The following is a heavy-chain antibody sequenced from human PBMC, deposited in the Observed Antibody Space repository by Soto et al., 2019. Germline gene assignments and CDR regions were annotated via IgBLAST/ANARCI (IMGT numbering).Heavy chain of an antibody. CDR2: INDSGGST. V-gene: IGHV3-23*01. J-gene: IGHJ3*02. D-gene: IGHD3-10*01. CDR3: SRGVSSVNAFVI. Sequence: GGSLRLSCAASGFTFSSYAMSWVRQAPGKGLEWVSAINDSGGSTYYADSVKGRLTISRDNSKNSLFLQMNSLRADDTAVYYCSRGVSSVNAFVIWGQGTMVTV. CDR1: GFTFSSYA.